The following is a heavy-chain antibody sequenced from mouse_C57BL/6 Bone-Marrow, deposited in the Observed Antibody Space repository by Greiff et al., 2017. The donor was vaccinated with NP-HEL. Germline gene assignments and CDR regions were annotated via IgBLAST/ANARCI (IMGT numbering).Heavy chain of an antibody. CDR1: GYTFTSYW. V-gene: IGHV1-69*01. D-gene: IGHD1-1*01. Sequence: VQLQQPGAELVMPGASVKLSCKASGYTFTSYWMHWVKQRPGQGLAWIGELDPSDSYTNYNQNFTCQSTLTLDKSSSTAYMQLSSLTSEDSAVYYWARGGTTPLYWYFDVWGTGTTVTVSA. J-gene: IGHJ1*03. CDR2: LDPSDSYT. CDR3: ARGGTTPLYWYFDV.